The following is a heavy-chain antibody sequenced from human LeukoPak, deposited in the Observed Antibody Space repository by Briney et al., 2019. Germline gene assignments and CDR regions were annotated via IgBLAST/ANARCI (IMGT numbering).Heavy chain of an antibody. CDR2: ISAYNGNT. J-gene: IGHJ6*02. Sequence: GASVKVSCKASGYTFTGYYMHWVRQAPGQGLEWMGWISAYNGNTNYAQKLQGRVTMTTDTSTSTAYMELRSLRSDDTAVYYCARGGSGEVVITYYYGMDVWGQGTTVTVSS. V-gene: IGHV1-18*04. CDR1: GYTFTGYY. CDR3: ARGGSGEVVITYYYGMDV. D-gene: IGHD3-22*01.